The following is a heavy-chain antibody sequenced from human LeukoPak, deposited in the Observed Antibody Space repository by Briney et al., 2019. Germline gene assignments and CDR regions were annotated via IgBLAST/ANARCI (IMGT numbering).Heavy chain of an antibody. D-gene: IGHD3-3*01. CDR2: ISGSGGST. CDR1: GFTFSNYA. V-gene: IGHV3-23*01. CDR3: AKTRIGFWSGSFDY. Sequence: PGGSLRLSCAGSGFTFSNYAMSWVRQAPGKGLEWVSAISGSGGSTYYADSVKGRFTISRDNSKNTLYLQMNSLRAEDTAVYYCAKTRIGFWSGSFDYWGQGTLVTVSS. J-gene: IGHJ4*02.